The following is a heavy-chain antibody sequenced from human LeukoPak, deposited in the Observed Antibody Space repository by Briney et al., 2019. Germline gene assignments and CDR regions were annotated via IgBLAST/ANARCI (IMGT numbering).Heavy chain of an antibody. CDR2: IYYSGST. V-gene: IGHV4-59*11. Sequence: SETLSFTCTVSGGSISSHYWSWIRQPPGKGLEWIGYIYYSGSTNYNPSLKSRVTISVDTSKNQFSLKLSSVTAADTAVYYCARLVVVPAAIGWFDPWGQGTLVTVSS. D-gene: IGHD2-2*01. CDR3: ARLVVVPAAIGWFDP. CDR1: GGSISSHY. J-gene: IGHJ5*02.